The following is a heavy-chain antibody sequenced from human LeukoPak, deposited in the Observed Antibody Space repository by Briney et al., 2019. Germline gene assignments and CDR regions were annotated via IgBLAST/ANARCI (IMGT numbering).Heavy chain of an antibody. CDR2: INSDGSST. CDR3: AREGPYSSGWYGWPSDY. Sequence: GGSLRLSCAASGFTFSSYWMHWVRQAPGKGLVWVSRINSDGSSTSYADSVKGRFTISRDNAKNTLYLQMNSQRAEDTAVYYCAREGPYSSGWYGWPSDYWGQGTLVTVSS. V-gene: IGHV3-74*01. D-gene: IGHD6-19*01. CDR1: GFTFSSYW. J-gene: IGHJ4*02.